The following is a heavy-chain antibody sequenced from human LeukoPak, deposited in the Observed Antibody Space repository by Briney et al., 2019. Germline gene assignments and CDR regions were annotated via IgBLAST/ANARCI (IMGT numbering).Heavy chain of an antibody. CDR1: GGTFSSYA. J-gene: IGHJ4*02. CDR2: IIPIFGTA. Sequence: ASVKVSCKASGGTFSSYAICWVRQAPGQGLEWMGRIIPIFGTANYAQKFQGRVTITTDESTSTAYMELSSLRSEDTAVYYCATFWSGYYNYWGQGTLVTVSS. V-gene: IGHV1-69*05. D-gene: IGHD3-3*01. CDR3: ATFWSGYYNY.